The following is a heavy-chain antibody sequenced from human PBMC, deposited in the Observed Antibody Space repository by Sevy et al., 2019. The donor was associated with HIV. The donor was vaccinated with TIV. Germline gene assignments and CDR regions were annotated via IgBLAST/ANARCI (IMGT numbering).Heavy chain of an antibody. D-gene: IGHD4-4*01. V-gene: IGHV3-48*03. Sequence: GGSLRLSCAASGFTFSKSSYEMNWVRQAPGKGLEWVSYISNSGTIISYSDSVRGRFTISRDNARNSGNLQMNSLRAEDTAVYYCARDLPPSATTLAHFDYWGQGTLLTVSS. CDR3: ARDLPPSATTLAHFDY. CDR2: ISNSGTII. CDR1: GFTFSKSSYE. J-gene: IGHJ4*02.